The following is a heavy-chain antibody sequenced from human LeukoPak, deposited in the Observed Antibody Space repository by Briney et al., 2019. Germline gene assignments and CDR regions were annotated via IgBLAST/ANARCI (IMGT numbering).Heavy chain of an antibody. CDR1: GGSISSSSYY. Sequence: SETLSLTCTVSGGSISSSSYYWGWIRQPPGKGLEWIGSIYYSGSTYYNPSLKSRVTISVDTSKNQFSLKLSSVTAADTAVYYCARDGGYGSGEGFDYWGQGTLVTVSS. CDR3: ARDGGYGSGEGFDY. CDR2: IYYSGST. J-gene: IGHJ4*02. V-gene: IGHV4-39*02. D-gene: IGHD3-10*01.